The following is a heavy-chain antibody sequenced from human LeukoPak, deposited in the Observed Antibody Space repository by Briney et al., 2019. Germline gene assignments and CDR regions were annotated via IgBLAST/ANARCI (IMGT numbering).Heavy chain of an antibody. CDR3: ARDPAGIAVAGNY. V-gene: IGHV3-53*01. D-gene: IGHD6-19*01. CDR1: GFTVSSKY. CDR2: IHSSGST. J-gene: IGHJ4*02. Sequence: GGSLRLSCAASGFTVSSKYMSWVRQAPGKGLEWFSVIHSSGSTDYADSVKGRFTISRDNSKNTVYLQMNSLRAEDTAVYYCARDPAGIAVAGNYWGQGTLVTVSS.